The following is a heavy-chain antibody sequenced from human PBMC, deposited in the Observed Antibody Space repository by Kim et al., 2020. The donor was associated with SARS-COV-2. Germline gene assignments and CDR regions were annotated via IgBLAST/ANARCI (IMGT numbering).Heavy chain of an antibody. V-gene: IGHV3-33*06. Sequence: LSLTCAASGFTFSSYGMHWVRQAPGKGLEWVAVIWYDGSNKYYADSVKGRFTISRDNSKNTLYLQMNSLRAEDTAVYYCAKDWGGSSGPVDYWGQGTLVTVSS. CDR1: GFTFSSYG. J-gene: IGHJ4*02. CDR3: AKDWGGSSGPVDY. D-gene: IGHD3-22*01. CDR2: IWYDGSNK.